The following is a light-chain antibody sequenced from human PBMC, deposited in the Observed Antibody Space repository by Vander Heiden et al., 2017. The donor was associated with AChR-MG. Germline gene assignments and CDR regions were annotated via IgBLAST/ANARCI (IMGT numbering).Light chain of an antibody. CDR2: DVS. Sequence: QSALPQPASLSASTGQSLTISCTGTSSDVGGYNYVSWYQQHPGKAPKLMVYDVSNRPSGVSNRFSGSKSGNTASLTISGLQAEDEADYYCSSYTSSSSYVFGTGTKVTVL. J-gene: IGLJ1*01. V-gene: IGLV2-14*01. CDR1: SSDVGGYNY. CDR3: SSYTSSSSYV.